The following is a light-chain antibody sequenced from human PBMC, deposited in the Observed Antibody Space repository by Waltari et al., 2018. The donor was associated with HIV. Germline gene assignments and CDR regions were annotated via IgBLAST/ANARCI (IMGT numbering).Light chain of an antibody. CDR1: QSVSSNS. CDR2: GAT. J-gene: IGKJ1*01. Sequence: EIVLTQSPGTLSLSPGERATLSCRASQSVSSNSLGWYQQKPGQAPRLLIYGATSRATGIPDRFSGSGSGTDFSLTISRLEPEDFAVYYCQQYNTSPWTFGQGTKVEIK. V-gene: IGKV3-20*01. CDR3: QQYNTSPWT.